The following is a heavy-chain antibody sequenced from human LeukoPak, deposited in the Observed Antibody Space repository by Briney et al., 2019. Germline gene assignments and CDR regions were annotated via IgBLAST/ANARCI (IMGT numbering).Heavy chain of an antibody. CDR1: GYSISSGYY. D-gene: IGHD1-14*01. V-gene: IGHV4-38-2*02. CDR2: IYHSGST. J-gene: IGHJ3*02. CDR3: ARDLQTALHAFDI. Sequence: SETLSLTCTVSGYSISSGYYWGWIRQPPGKGLEWIANIYHSGSTYYNPSLKSRVTISVATSKNQFSLKLSSVTAADTAVYYCARDLQTALHAFDIWGQGTMVTVSS.